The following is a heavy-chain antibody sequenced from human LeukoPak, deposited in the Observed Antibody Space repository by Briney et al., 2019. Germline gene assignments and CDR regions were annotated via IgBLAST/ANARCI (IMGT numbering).Heavy chain of an antibody. D-gene: IGHD5-18*01. CDR2: IFHSGIA. CDR1: GGSISSNDW. V-gene: IGHV4-4*02. Sequence: SGTLSLTCAVSGGSISSNDWWSWVRQPPGKGLEWIAEIFHSGIANYSPSLKSRVTISVDKSKNQISLKPSSVTAADTAVYYCARVHIPLWLRGFDPWGQGTLVTVSS. J-gene: IGHJ5*02. CDR3: ARVHIPLWLRGFDP.